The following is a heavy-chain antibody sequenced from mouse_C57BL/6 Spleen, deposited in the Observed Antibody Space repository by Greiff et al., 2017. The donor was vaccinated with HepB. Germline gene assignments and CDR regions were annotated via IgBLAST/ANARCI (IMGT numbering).Heavy chain of an antibody. D-gene: IGHD2-3*01. V-gene: IGHV5-6*01. Sequence: EVKLVESGGDLVKPGGSLKLSCAASGFTFSSYGMSWVRQTPDNRLEWVATISSGGSYTYYPDSVKGRFTISRDNAKNTLYLHMSSLKSEDTAMYYCARQGYGDGYYLDWGQGTTLTVSS. CDR3: ARQGYGDGYYLD. J-gene: IGHJ2*01. CDR2: ISSGGSYT. CDR1: GFTFSSYG.